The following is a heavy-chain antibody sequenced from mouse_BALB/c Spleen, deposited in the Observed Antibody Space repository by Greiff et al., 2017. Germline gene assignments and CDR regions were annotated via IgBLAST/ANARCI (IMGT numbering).Heavy chain of an antibody. CDR2: INPSNGRT. CDR1: GYTFTSYW. CDR3: ASRGGYEGYFDY. Sequence: VQLQQSGPELVKPGASVKLSCKASGYTFTSYWMHWVKQRPGQGLEWIGEINPSNGRTNYNEKFKSKATLTVDKSSSTAYMQLSSLTSEDSAVYYGASRGGYEGYFDYWGQGTTLTVSS. J-gene: IGHJ2*01. D-gene: IGHD2-2*01. V-gene: IGHV1S81*02.